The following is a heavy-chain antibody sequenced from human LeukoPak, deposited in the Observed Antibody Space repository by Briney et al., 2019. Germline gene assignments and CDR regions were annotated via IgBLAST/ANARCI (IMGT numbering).Heavy chain of an antibody. J-gene: IGHJ5*02. Sequence: ASVKVPCRASGYTFTSYAMHWVRQAPGQRLEWMGWINAGNGNTKYSQKFQGRVTITRDTSASTAYMELSSLRSEDTAVYYCAFSGSYYGWFDPWGQETLVTVSS. D-gene: IGHD3-10*01. CDR3: AFSGSYYGWFDP. CDR1: GYTFTSYA. CDR2: INAGNGNT. V-gene: IGHV1-3*01.